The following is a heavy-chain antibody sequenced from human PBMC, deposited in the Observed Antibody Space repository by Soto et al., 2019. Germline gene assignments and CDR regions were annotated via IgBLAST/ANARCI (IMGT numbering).Heavy chain of an antibody. J-gene: IGHJ5*02. D-gene: IGHD3-3*01. V-gene: IGHV4-31*03. CDR1: GGSISSGGYY. CDR2: IYYSGST. Sequence: SETLSLTCTVSGGSISSGGYYWSWIRQHPGKGLEWIGYIYYSGSTYYNPSLKSRVTISVDTSMNQFSLKLSSVTAADTAVYYCASLRITIFGVGINHNRYDPWGQGTLVTVSS. CDR3: ASLRITIFGVGINHNRYDP.